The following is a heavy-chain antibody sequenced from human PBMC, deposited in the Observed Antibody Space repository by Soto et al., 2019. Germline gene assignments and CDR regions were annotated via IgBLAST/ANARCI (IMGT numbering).Heavy chain of an antibody. CDR2: IDPSGGTP. D-gene: IGHD2-8*01. V-gene: IGHV3-23*01. Sequence: EVQLLESGGGLVQPGGSLRLSCVASGFTFTTYAMSWVRQAPGKGLEWVSTIDPSGGTPRYPDSVKGRFTISRDNSKNTLFLQMNSLRAEDTALYYCAKDDGASTADYFDNWGQGTLVTVSS. J-gene: IGHJ4*02. CDR1: GFTFTTYA. CDR3: AKDDGASTADYFDN.